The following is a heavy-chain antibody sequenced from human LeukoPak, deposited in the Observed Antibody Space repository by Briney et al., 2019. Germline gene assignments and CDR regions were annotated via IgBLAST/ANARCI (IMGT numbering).Heavy chain of an antibody. CDR3: ASLMGSGSWYSWFDP. D-gene: IGHD6-13*01. V-gene: IGHV4-4*02. CDR1: GASISSGDW. CDR2: IHHSGTS. Sequence: SGTLSLTCAVSGASISSGDWWSWVRQPPGKGLEWIGEIHHSGTSIYNPSLTSRVTISADKSKNQFSLKVTSVTAADTAVYYCASLMGSGSWYSWFDPWGQGTLDTVSS. J-gene: IGHJ5*02.